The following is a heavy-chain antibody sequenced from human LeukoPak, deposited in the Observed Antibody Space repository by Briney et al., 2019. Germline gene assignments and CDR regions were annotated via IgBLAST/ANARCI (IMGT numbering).Heavy chain of an antibody. J-gene: IGHJ4*02. D-gene: IGHD3-22*01. CDR3: ARDYYDSSGYYVGDY. CDR2: IYHSGST. Sequence: SDTLSLTCAVSGGSLSSGGYSWRWIRQPPGKGLAGIGYIYHSGSTYYHPSLKRRVTISVDRSKNQFSLKLSSVTAADTAVYYCARDYYDSSGYYVGDYWGQGTLVTVSS. CDR1: GGSLSSGGYS. V-gene: IGHV4-30-2*01.